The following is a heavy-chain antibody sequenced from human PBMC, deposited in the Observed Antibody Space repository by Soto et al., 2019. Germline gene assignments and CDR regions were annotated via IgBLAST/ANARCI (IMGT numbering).Heavy chain of an antibody. CDR2: IIPIFGTA. Sequence: ASVKVSCKASGGTFSSYAISWVRQAPGQGLEWMGGIIPIFGTANYAQKFQGRVTITADESTSTAYMELSRLRSDDTAVYYCARSRWPLDAFDIWGQGTMVTVSS. J-gene: IGHJ3*02. CDR1: GGTFSSYA. V-gene: IGHV1-69*13. CDR3: ARSRWPLDAFDI.